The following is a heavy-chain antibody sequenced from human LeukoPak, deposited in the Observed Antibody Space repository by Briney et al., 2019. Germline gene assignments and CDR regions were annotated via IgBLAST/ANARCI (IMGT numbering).Heavy chain of an antibody. Sequence: PSATLSLPCTLSDGSISSYYRSWIRHTPGKGLEWIGYIYHSGGTNYNPSLKSRVIILVDTSKNQFSLKLISVTAADTAVYYCARVADYPPPSFDFWGRGTLVTVSS. CDR2: IYHSGGT. CDR1: DGSISSYY. CDR3: ARVADYPPPSFDF. D-gene: IGHD4-11*01. J-gene: IGHJ2*01. V-gene: IGHV4-59*01.